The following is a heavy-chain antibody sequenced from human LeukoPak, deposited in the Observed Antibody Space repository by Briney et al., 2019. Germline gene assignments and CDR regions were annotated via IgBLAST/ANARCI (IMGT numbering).Heavy chain of an antibody. Sequence: SETLSLTCTVSGGSISSYYWSWIRQPAGKGLEWIGHIYTSGSTKYNPSPKGRVTMSVDTSKNQFSLNLSSVTAADTAVYYCARDHEDIVATIWGEGLNIWGQGTVVTVSS. CDR2: IYTSGST. CDR3: ARDHEDIVATIWGEGLNI. J-gene: IGHJ3*02. CDR1: GGSISSYY. V-gene: IGHV4-4*07. D-gene: IGHD5-12*01.